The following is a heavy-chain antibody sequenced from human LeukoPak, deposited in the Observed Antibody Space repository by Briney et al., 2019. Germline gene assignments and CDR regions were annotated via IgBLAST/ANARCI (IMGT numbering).Heavy chain of an antibody. J-gene: IGHJ4*02. CDR3: ARDLRRGAPDYFDN. Sequence: GGSLRLSCAASGFIFSSYPMHWVRQAPGKGLEWVAVISHDGKVKYYADSVTGRFTISRDDSTNTLCLQMNSLRPEDTAIYYCARDLRRGAPDYFDNWGQGTLVTVSS. CDR2: ISHDGKVK. CDR1: GFIFSSYP. D-gene: IGHD3-10*01. V-gene: IGHV3-30*04.